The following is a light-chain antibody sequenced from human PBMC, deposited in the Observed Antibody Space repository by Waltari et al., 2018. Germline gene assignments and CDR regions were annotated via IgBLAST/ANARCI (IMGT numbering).Light chain of an antibody. CDR3: SSYTTGRTVVI. Sequence: QSALTQPASVSGSPGQSITISCPGTNDDIGAYHEVAWYQLHPGQAPKLIIYDVSKRPSGVSDRFSGSKSANTASLTISDLQAEDDNDYYCSSYTTGRTVVIFGVGTKLTVL. CDR2: DVS. J-gene: IGLJ2*01. CDR1: NDDIGAYHE. V-gene: IGLV2-14*03.